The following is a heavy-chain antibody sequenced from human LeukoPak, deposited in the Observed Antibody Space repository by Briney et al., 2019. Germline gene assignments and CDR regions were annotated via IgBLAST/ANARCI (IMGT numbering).Heavy chain of an antibody. D-gene: IGHD6-13*01. Sequence: SETLSLTCTVSGDSISSYYWSWIRQPPGKGLEWIGYIYYSGSTYYNPSLKSRVTISVDTSKNQFSLKLSSVTAADTAVYYCARDQAAIAAAAESPFDIWGQGTMVTVSS. CDR1: GDSISSYY. CDR3: ARDQAAIAAAAESPFDI. J-gene: IGHJ3*02. V-gene: IGHV4-59*01. CDR2: IYYSGST.